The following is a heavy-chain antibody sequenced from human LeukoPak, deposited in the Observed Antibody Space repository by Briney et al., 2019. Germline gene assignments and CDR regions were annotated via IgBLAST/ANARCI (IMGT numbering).Heavy chain of an antibody. D-gene: IGHD3-3*01. CDR2: MNPNSGNT. J-gene: IGHJ6*03. Sequence: ASVKVSCKASGHTFTSHDINWVRQATGQGLEGMGWMNPNSGNTVYAQKFQGRVTITRNTSISTAYMELSSLRSEDTAVYYCAREKTNYDFWSCYYDRSDYYYYYYMDVWGKGTTVTVSS. CDR1: GHTFTSHD. V-gene: IGHV1-8*03. CDR3: AREKTNYDFWSCYYDRSDYYYYYYMDV.